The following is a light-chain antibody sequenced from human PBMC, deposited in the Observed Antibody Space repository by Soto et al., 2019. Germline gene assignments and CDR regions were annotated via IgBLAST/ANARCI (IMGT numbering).Light chain of an antibody. V-gene: IGLV2-14*01. CDR1: SRDVGGYNF. CDR2: GVT. CDR3: SSYTSISTYV. J-gene: IGLJ1*01. Sequence: QSSLTRPASRSASPGQSITLSCTGTSRDVGGYNFVSWYQQHPDKAPKLMIYGVTNRPSGVSNRFSGSKSGNTASLTISGLQAEDEADYYSSSYTSISTYVFGTGTKVTVL.